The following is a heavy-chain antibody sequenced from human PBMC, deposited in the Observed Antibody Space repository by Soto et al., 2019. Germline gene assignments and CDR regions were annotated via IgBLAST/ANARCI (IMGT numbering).Heavy chain of an antibody. J-gene: IGHJ4*02. V-gene: IGHV4-59*12. CDR3: ARGMTTVTTSDY. CDR2: IYHSGST. D-gene: IGHD4-17*01. CDR1: GGSISSYY. Sequence: PSETLSLTCTVSGGSISSYYWSWIRQPPGKGLEWIGYIYHSGSTYYNPSLKSRVTISVDRSKNQFSLKLSSVTAADTAVYYCARGMTTVTTSDYWGQGTLVTVSS.